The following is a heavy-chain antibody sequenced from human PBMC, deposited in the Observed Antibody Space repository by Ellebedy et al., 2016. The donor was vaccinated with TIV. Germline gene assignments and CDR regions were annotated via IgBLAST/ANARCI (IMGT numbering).Heavy chain of an antibody. CDR1: GFTFSNAW. V-gene: IGHV3-15*01. CDR3: AKPDGQGVNSGYYY. CDR2: IKSKTDGGTT. J-gene: IGHJ4*02. Sequence: PGGSLRLSCAASGFTFSNAWMSWVRQAPGKGLEWVGRIKSKTDGGTTDYAAPVKGRFTISRDDSKNTLYLQMNSLKTEDTAVYYCAKPDGQGVNSGYYYWGQGTLVTVSS. D-gene: IGHD3-22*01.